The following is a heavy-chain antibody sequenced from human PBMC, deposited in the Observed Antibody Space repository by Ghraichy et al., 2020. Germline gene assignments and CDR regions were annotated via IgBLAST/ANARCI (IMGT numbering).Heavy chain of an antibody. Sequence: SETLSLTCTVSGGSISSSSYYWGWIRQPPGKGLEWIGSIYYSGSTYYNPSLKSRVTISVDTSKNQFSLKLSSVTAADTAVYYCARHHPLSPEQPNWYFDLWGRGTLVTVSS. V-gene: IGHV4-39*01. CDR3: ARHHPLSPEQPNWYFDL. J-gene: IGHJ2*01. CDR1: GGSISSSSYY. CDR2: IYYSGST. D-gene: IGHD6-13*01.